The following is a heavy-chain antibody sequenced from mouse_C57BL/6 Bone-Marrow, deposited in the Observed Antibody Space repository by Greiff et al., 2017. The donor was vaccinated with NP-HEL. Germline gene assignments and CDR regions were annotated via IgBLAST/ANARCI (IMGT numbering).Heavy chain of an antibody. CDR1: GFTFSDDW. CDR3: TRMGLGGYFDY. J-gene: IGHJ2*01. Sequence: VKLEESGGGLVQPGGSMKLSCAASGFTFSDDWMHWVRQSPGKGLEWVAEIRNKANNPDTYYAVSVKGRFTISRDAYKSSIYLRMNSLGAEDAGIYYCTRMGLGGYFDYWGQGTTLTVST. D-gene: IGHD4-1*01. V-gene: IGHV6-6*01. CDR2: IRNKANNPDT.